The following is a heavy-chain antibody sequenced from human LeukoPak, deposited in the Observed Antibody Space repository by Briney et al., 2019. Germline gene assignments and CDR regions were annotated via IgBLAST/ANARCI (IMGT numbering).Heavy chain of an antibody. J-gene: IGHJ5*02. CDR2: ISTSGSST. CDR1: GFSFSNYG. Sequence: GGTLRLSCAASGFSFSNYGMSWVRQAPGKGLECVSSISTSGSSTYYVDSVKGRFTISRDNAKNSLYLQMNSLRAEDTAVYYCASLYSSSWTGGNWFDPWGQGTLVTVSS. V-gene: IGHV3-23*01. CDR3: ASLYSSSWTGGNWFDP. D-gene: IGHD6-13*01.